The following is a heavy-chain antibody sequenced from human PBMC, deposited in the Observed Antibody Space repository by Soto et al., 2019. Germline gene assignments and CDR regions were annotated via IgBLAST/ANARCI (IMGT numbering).Heavy chain of an antibody. V-gene: IGHV4-34*01. J-gene: IGHJ4*02. D-gene: IGHD2-21*01. CDR2: INDSGST. Sequence: SETLSLTCAVSGGSFRGYFWSWIRQSPDKGLEWIGEINDSGSTYYNPSFKSRLTISVDTSKSQISLTLTSVTAADSAVHYCQCGDLWGQGTRVTVS. CDR3: QCGDL. CDR1: GGSFRGYF.